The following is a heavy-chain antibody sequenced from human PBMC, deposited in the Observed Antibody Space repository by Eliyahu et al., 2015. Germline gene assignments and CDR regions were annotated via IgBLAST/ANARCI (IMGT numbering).Heavy chain of an antibody. D-gene: IGHD6-19*01. CDR1: GGTFASHT. CDR3: ALEGGSSGPRWFDP. J-gene: IGHJ5*02. CDR2: IVPVFGTA. V-gene: IGHV1-69*01. Sequence: QVQLVQSGAEVKRPGXXVKVSCKASGGTFASHTXSWVRQASGQGLEWLGGIVPVFGTAKYSQKFQGGVTITADASTNTAYLELSSLRSEDTAVYYCALEGGSSGPRWFDPWGQGTLVTVSS.